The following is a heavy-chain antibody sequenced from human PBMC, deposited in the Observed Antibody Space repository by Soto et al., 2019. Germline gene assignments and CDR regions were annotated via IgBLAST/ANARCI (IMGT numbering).Heavy chain of an antibody. CDR1: GFTFSSYA. CDR3: AAVHVEGTVTYYYGMDV. D-gene: IGHD4-4*01. CDR2: ISGSGGNT. J-gene: IGHJ6*02. Sequence: EVQLLESGGGLVQPGGSLRLSCAASGFTFSSYAMNWVRQAPGKGLEWVSAISGSGGNTYYADSVKGRFTISRDNSKNTLYLQMNSLRVEDTAVYYCAAVHVEGTVTYYYGMDVWGQGTTVTVSS. V-gene: IGHV3-23*01.